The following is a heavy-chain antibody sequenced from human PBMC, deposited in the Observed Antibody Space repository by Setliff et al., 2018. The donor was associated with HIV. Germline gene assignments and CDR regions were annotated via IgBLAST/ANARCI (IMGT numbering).Heavy chain of an antibody. CDR1: GYTFTSYD. Sequence: ASVKVSCKASGYTFTSYDINWVRQATGQGLEWMGWISPDNGVAEYAPKFQGRVRMTLDTSISTAYLEIPRLTSGDAAVYYCARPRVFDSFDVWGQGTRVTVSS. J-gene: IGHJ3*01. V-gene: IGHV1-2*02. CDR3: ARPRVFDSFDV. CDR2: ISPDNGVA.